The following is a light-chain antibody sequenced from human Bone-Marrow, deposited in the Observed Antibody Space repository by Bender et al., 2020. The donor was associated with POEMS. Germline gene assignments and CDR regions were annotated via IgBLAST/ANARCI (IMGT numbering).Light chain of an antibody. Sequence: SYVLTQPPSVSVAPGKTAKITCGGNNIDTKSVHWYQQKPGQAPVLVIHYDRVRPSGIPERFSGSNSGNTATLIISRVEAGDEADYYCQVWDTTGDLVVFGGGTKLTVL. V-gene: IGLV3-21*04. CDR2: YDR. J-gene: IGLJ2*01. CDR3: QVWDTTGDLVV. CDR1: NIDTKS.